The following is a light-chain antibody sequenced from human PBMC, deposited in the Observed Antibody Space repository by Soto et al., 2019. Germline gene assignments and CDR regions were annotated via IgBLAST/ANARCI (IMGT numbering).Light chain of an antibody. Sequence: QSALAQPAPVSGSRGQSITISCTGTSSDVGRYNYVSWFQQHPGKVPKLIIYDVSNWPSGVSDRFSGSKSGNTASLTISGLHLEDEADYYCSSFTSSSTFVFGTGTKVTVL. CDR2: DVS. CDR1: SSDVGRYNY. V-gene: IGLV2-14*03. J-gene: IGLJ1*01. CDR3: SSFTSSSTFV.